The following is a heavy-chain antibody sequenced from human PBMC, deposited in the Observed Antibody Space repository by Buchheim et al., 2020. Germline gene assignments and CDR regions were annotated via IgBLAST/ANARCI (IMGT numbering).Heavy chain of an antibody. D-gene: IGHD3-10*01. CDR2: INHSGST. CDR3: ARDVYYYGSGSYYSGMDV. J-gene: IGHJ6*02. V-gene: IGHV4-34*01. CDR1: GGSFSGYY. Sequence: QVKLQQWGAGLLKPSETLSLTCAVYGGSFSGYYWSWIRQPPGKGLEWIGEINHSGSTNYNPSLKSRVTISVDTSKNQFSLKLSSVTAADTAVYYCARDVYYYGSGSYYSGMDVWGQGTT.